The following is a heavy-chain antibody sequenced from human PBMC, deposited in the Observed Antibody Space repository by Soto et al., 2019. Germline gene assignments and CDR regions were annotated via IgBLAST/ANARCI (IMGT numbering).Heavy chain of an antibody. Sequence: GSLRLSCSASVFTFNTFAMHWVRQTPGKGLEFVSAISSNGGNTYYADSVKGRFAISRDNSKNTLYLQMYSLRPEDTALYYCVKEGYMRSDWYGQFDCWGQGTLVTVSS. CDR1: VFTFNTFA. CDR3: VKEGYMRSDWYGQFDC. V-gene: IGHV3-64D*06. D-gene: IGHD6-19*01. CDR2: ISSNGGNT. J-gene: IGHJ4*02.